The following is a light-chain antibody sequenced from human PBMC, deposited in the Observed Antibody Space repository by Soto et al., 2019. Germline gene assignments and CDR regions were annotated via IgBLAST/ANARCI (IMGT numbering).Light chain of an antibody. J-gene: IGKJ2*01. Sequence: DIRMTQSPSTLSASVGDRVTITCRASQSISSWWAWYQQKPGKAPTLLIYKAASLESGVASRFSSSGSGTEFTLTISSLQPDDFATDYCQQYNSYPYTFGQGTKLEIK. CDR1: QSISSW. CDR3: QQYNSYPYT. CDR2: KAA. V-gene: IGKV1-5*03.